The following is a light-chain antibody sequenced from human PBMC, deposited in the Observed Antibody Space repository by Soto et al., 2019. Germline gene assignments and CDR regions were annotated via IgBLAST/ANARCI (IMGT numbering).Light chain of an antibody. CDR3: QQYSDWPPWT. CDR1: ENINNR. Sequence: EVVMTQSPATLSVSPGEGATLSCRASENINNRLAWYQQTPGQAPRLLIYGASTRATGIPDRFRGSGSGTEFTLTIGSLQSEDFAVYYCQQYSDWPPWTFGQGTKVEIK. V-gene: IGKV3-15*01. CDR2: GAS. J-gene: IGKJ1*01.